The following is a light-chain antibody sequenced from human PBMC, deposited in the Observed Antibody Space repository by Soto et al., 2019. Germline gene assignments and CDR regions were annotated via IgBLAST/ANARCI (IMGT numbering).Light chain of an antibody. Sequence: QSVLTQPVSVSGSAGQSITISCSGTMRDVGAYNLVSWYQQHPGTAPKLIIYEVRNRPSGISSRFSGSRSGNTASLTISGLQCEDEGDYYCSAYTARSTLVFGGGTKVTVL. CDR2: EVR. V-gene: IGLV2-14*01. CDR3: SAYTARSTLV. J-gene: IGLJ3*02. CDR1: MRDVGAYNL.